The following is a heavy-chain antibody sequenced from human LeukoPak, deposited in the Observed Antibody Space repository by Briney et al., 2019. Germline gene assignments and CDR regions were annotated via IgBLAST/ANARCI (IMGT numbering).Heavy chain of an antibody. J-gene: IGHJ4*02. CDR1: GGSFSGYY. D-gene: IGHD3-10*01. CDR3: AVGSPNFDY. Sequence: SETLSLTCAVYGGSFSGYYWSWIRQPPGKGLEWIGEINHSGSTNYNPSLKSRVTMSVDTSKNQFSLKLSSVTAADTAVYYCAVGSPNFDYWGQGTLVTVSS. CDR2: INHSGST. V-gene: IGHV4-34*01.